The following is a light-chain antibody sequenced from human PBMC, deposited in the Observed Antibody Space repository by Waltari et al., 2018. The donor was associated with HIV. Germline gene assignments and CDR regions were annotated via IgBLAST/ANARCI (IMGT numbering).Light chain of an antibody. Sequence: SYVLTQPPLVSVAPGKTAPVPCGGDDIGSESVHWYQQTPGQAPVVVIFDDDDRPSGIPERFSGSKSGNTATLTISRAEAGDEADYYCQVWDYNSDHVVFGGGTKLTVL. CDR3: QVWDYNSDHVV. CDR1: DIGSES. J-gene: IGLJ2*01. V-gene: IGLV3-21*04. CDR2: DDD.